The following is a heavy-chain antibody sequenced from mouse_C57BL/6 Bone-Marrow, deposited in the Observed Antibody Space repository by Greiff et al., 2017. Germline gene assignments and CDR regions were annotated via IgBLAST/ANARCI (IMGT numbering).Heavy chain of an antibody. V-gene: IGHV1-76*01. Sequence: VQLQQSGAELVRPGASVKLSCKASGYTFTDYYINWVKQRPGQGLEWIARIYPGSGNTYYNEKFKGKATLTAEKSSSTAYMQLSSLTSEDSAVYFCARTGNDYWGQGTTLTGSS. D-gene: IGHD4-1*01. J-gene: IGHJ2*01. CDR1: GYTFTDYY. CDR3: ARTGNDY. CDR2: IYPGSGNT.